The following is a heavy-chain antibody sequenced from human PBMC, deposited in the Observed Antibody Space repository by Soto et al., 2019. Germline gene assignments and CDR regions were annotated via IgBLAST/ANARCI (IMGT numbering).Heavy chain of an antibody. J-gene: IGHJ5*02. CDR3: ARLVYGDHLGANSSDP. D-gene: IGHD4-17*01. CDR2: ISHDGHA. CDR1: DDSISDSRYY. Sequence: SETLSLTCSVLDDSISDSRYYWGWIRQSPEKGLEWIGSISHDGHAYYNPPLKSRVTLFADTSRNQFSLKMKSVTVADTALYFCARLVYGDHLGANSSDPWGQGAPVTVSS. V-gene: IGHV4-39*01.